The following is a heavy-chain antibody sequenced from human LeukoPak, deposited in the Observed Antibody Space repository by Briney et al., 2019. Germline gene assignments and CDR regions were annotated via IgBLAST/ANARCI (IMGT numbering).Heavy chain of an antibody. Sequence: PSETLSLTCTVSGGSISSYYWSWIRQPPGKGLEWIGYIYTSGSTNYNPSLKSRVTISVDTSKNQFSLKLSSVTAADTAVYYCAREAEYSSAGNWFDPWGQGTLVTVSS. CDR3: AREAEYSSAGNWFDP. J-gene: IGHJ5*02. CDR2: IYTSGST. D-gene: IGHD6-6*01. CDR1: GGSISSYY. V-gene: IGHV4-4*09.